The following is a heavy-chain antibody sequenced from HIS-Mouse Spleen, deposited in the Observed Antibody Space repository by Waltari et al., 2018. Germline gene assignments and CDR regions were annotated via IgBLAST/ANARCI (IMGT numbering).Heavy chain of an antibody. J-gene: IGHJ4*02. CDR3: ARVGHYDSRAVGY. CDR1: GGTFSSYA. V-gene: IGHV1-69*04. Sequence: QVQLVQSGAEVKKPGSSVKVSCKASGGTFSSYAISWVRQAPGQGLEWMGRRIPILEIANYAQKSQSRVTNTADKSTSTAYMELSSLRSEDTAVYYCARVGHYDSRAVGYWGQGTLVTVSS. CDR2: RIPILEIA. D-gene: IGHD3-22*01.